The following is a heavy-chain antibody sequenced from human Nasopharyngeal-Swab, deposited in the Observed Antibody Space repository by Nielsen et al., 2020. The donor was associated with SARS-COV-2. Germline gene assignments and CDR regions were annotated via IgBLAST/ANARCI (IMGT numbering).Heavy chain of an antibody. CDR1: GFTFSSYW. CDR3: ARDKNFKAAAGTRVWFDP. J-gene: IGHJ5*02. CDR2: IKQDGSEK. D-gene: IGHD6-13*01. Sequence: GESLKISCAASGFTFSSYWMSWVRQAPGKGLEWVANIKQDGSEKYYVDSVKGRFTISRDNAKNSLHLQMNSLRAEDTAVYYCARDKNFKAAAGTRVWFDPWGQGTLVTVSS. V-gene: IGHV3-7*01.